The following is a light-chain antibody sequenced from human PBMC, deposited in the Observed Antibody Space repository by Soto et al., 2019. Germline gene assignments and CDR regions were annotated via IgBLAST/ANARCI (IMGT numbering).Light chain of an antibody. CDR2: GNS. CDR1: SSNIGAGYD. J-gene: IGLJ1*01. V-gene: IGLV1-40*01. CDR3: QSYDSSLSGV. Sequence: QSVLTQPPSVYGAPGQRVTISCTGRSSNIGAGYDVHWYQQLPGTAPKLLIYGNSNRPSGVPDRFSGSKSGTSASLAITGLQAEDEADYYCQSYDSSLSGVFGTGTKLTVL.